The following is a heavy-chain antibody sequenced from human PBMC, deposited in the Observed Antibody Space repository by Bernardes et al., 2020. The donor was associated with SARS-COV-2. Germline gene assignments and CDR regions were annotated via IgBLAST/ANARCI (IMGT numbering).Heavy chain of an antibody. D-gene: IGHD3-3*01. CDR3: AKDLRFLEWLLFDYFDY. Sequence: GGSLRLSCAASGFTFSSYAMSWVRQAPGKGLEWVSAISGSGGSTYYADSVKGRFTISRDNSKNTLYLQMNSLRAEDTAVYYCAKDLRFLEWLLFDYFDYWGQGTLVTVSS. CDR1: GFTFSSYA. J-gene: IGHJ4*02. CDR2: ISGSGGST. V-gene: IGHV3-23*01.